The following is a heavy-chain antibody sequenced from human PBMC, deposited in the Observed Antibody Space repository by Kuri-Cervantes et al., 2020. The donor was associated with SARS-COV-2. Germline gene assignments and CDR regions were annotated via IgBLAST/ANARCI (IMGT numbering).Heavy chain of an antibody. J-gene: IGHJ4*02. CDR1: GYSFTSYW. CDR3: ARLGWDTNYYDSRGYYSIDY. D-gene: IGHD3-22*01. CDR2: IYPGDSDT. Sequence: GESLKISCKGSGYSFTSYWIGWVRQMPGKGLEWMGIIYPGDSDTRYSPSFQGQVTISADKSIRTAYLQWSSLKASDTAMDYWARLGWDTNYYDSRGYYSIDYWGQGTLVTVSS. V-gene: IGHV5-51*01.